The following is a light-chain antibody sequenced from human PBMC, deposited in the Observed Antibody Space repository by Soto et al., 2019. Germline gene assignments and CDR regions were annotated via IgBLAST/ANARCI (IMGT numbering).Light chain of an antibody. CDR1: QSLTNSF. CDR3: QQYSSSRT. V-gene: IGKV3-20*01. Sequence: EFVLTQSPGTLSLSPGERATLSCRASQSLTNSFIAWYQQKPGQAPRLLIYGGSSRATGIPVRFSGSGSETDFTLTITRLEPEDFAVYYCQQYSSSRTFGQGTKVDIK. CDR2: GGS. J-gene: IGKJ1*01.